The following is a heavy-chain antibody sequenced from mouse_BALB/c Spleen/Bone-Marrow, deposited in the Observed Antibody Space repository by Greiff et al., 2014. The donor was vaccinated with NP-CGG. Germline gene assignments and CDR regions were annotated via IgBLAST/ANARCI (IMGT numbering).Heavy chain of an antibody. Sequence: EVQVVESGAELVKPGASVKLSCTASGFNIKDTYMHWVKQRPEQGLEWIGRIDPANGSSKYDPKFQGKATITADTSSNTAYLQLSSLTSEDTAVYYCAFITAVVEYYFDYWGQGTTLTVSS. CDR3: AFITAVVEYYFDY. CDR2: IDPANGSS. CDR1: GFNIKDTY. D-gene: IGHD1-1*01. J-gene: IGHJ2*01. V-gene: IGHV14-3*02.